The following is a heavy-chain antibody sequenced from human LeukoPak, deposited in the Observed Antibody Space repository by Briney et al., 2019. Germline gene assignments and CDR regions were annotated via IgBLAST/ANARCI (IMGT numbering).Heavy chain of an antibody. CDR3: ARGSGSPDY. J-gene: IGHJ4*02. Sequence: GESLRISCQGPGYSFSNYWITWVRPMPGKGLEWMGRIDPSDSYTNYSPSFQGHVTISADKSISTAYLQWSSLKASDTAMYYCARGSGSPDYWGQGTLVTVSS. CDR1: GYSFSNYW. D-gene: IGHD3-10*01. CDR2: IDPSDSYT. V-gene: IGHV5-10-1*01.